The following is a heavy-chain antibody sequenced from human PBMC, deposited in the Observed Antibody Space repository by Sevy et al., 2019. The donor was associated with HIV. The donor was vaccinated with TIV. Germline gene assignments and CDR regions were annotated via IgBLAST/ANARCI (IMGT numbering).Heavy chain of an antibody. Sequence: TLSLTCAVYGGSFSGYYWSWIRQPPGKGLEWIGEINHSGSTNYNPSLKSRVTISVDTSKNQFSLKLSSVTAADTAVYYCARGRRKVVKYYYYGMDVWGQGTTVTVSS. V-gene: IGHV4-34*01. J-gene: IGHJ6*02. D-gene: IGHD1-26*01. CDR3: ARGRRKVVKYYYYGMDV. CDR2: INHSGST. CDR1: GGSFSGYY.